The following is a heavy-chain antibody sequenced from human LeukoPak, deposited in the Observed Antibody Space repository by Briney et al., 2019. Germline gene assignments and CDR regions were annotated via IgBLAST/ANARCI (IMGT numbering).Heavy chain of an antibody. D-gene: IGHD3-22*01. CDR1: GFTFSSCG. CDR2: ISYDGSNK. V-gene: IGHV3-30*18. CDR3: AKKRTMIVVVNDAFDI. J-gene: IGHJ3*02. Sequence: PGRSLRLSCAASGFTFSSCGMHWVRQAPGKGLEWVAVISYDGSNKYYADSVKGRFTISRDNSKNTLYLQMNSLRAEDTAVYYCAKKRTMIVVVNDAFDIWGQGTMVTVSP.